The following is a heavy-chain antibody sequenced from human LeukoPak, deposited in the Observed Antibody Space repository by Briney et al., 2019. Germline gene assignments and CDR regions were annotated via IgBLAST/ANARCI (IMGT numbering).Heavy chain of an antibody. V-gene: IGHV3-74*01. CDR2: INSDGSSK. D-gene: IGHD6-6*01. Sequence: GGSLRLSCAASGFTFSSYWMHWVRQAPGKELVWVSRINSDGSSKSYEDSVKGRFTISRDNAKNTLYLQMNNLRAEDTAVYYCARAKPYSSSSPDYWGQGTLVTVSS. J-gene: IGHJ4*02. CDR3: ARAKPYSSSSPDY. CDR1: GFTFSSYW.